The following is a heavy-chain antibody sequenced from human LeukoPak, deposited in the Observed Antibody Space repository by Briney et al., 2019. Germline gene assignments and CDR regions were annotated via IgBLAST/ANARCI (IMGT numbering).Heavy chain of an antibody. D-gene: IGHD6-19*01. V-gene: IGHV3-48*03. Sequence: HPGGSLRLSCAASGFTFSNYEMNWVRQAPGKGLEWVSFISSSGSTIYYADSVKGRFTISRDNAKNSLYLQMNSLRAEDTAVYYCARVESVSSGWYYYYYYMDVWGKGTTVTVSS. CDR1: GFTFSNYE. CDR2: ISSSGSTI. J-gene: IGHJ6*03. CDR3: ARVESVSSGWYYYYYYMDV.